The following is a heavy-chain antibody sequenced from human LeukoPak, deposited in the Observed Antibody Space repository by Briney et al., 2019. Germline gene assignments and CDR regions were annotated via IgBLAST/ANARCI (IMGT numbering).Heavy chain of an antibody. J-gene: IGHJ4*02. CDR2: ISAYNGNT. V-gene: IGHV1-18*01. CDR1: GYTFTSYG. Sequence: GASVKVSCKASGYTFTSYGISWVRQAPGQGLEWMGWISAYNGNTNYAQKLQGRVTMTTDTSTSTAYMELRSLRSDDTAVYYCARDPLDLHDFWSGCSDTAADDYWGQGTLVTVSS. CDR3: ARDPLDLHDFWSGCSDTAADDY. D-gene: IGHD3-3*01.